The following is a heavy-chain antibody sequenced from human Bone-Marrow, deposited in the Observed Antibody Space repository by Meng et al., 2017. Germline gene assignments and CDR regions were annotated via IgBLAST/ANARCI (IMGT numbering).Heavy chain of an antibody. D-gene: IGHD3-22*01. J-gene: IGHJ4*02. V-gene: IGHV5-51*01. CDR1: GYSFTSYW. CDR2: IYPGDSDT. CDR3: AMTLTYYYDSSGYYYPYYFDY. Sequence: GGSLRLSCKGSGYSFTSYWIGWVRQMPGKGLEWMGIIYPGDSDTRYSPPFQGQVTISADKSISTAYLQWSSLKASDTAMYYCAMTLTYYYDSSGYYYPYYFDYWGQGTLVTVSS.